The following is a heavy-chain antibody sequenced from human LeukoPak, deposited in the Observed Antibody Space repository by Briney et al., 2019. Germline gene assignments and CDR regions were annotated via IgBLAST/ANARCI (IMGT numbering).Heavy chain of an antibody. J-gene: IGHJ3*02. CDR2: IIPIFGTA. CDR1: GGTFSSYA. CDR3: ARDRPYYSSGWLDAFDI. D-gene: IGHD6-19*01. Sequence: SVKVSCKASGGTFSSYAISWVRQAPGQGLEWMGRIIPIFGTANYAQKFQGRVTITTDESTSTAYMELSSLRSEDTAVYYYARDRPYYSSGWLDAFDIWGQGTMVTVSS. V-gene: IGHV1-69*05.